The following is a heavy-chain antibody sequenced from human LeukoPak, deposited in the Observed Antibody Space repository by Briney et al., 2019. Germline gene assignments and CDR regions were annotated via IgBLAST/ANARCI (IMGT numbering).Heavy chain of an antibody. CDR3: ARIVAYYYDSSGYYPSYFDY. CDR2: IYSGGST. Sequence: PGGSLRLSCAASGFTVSSNYMSWVRQAPGKGLEWVSAIYSGGSTYYADSVKGRFTISRDNSKNTLYLQMNSLRAEDTAVYYCARIVAYYYDSSGYYPSYFDYWGQGTLVTVSS. CDR1: GFTVSSNY. J-gene: IGHJ4*02. V-gene: IGHV3-53*01. D-gene: IGHD3-22*01.